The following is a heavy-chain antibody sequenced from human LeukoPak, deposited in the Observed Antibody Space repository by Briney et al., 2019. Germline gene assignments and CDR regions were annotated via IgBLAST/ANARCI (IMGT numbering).Heavy chain of an antibody. Sequence: PSQTLSLTCTVSGGSISSGSYYWSWIRQPAGKGLEWIGRIYTSGSTNYNPSLKSRVTISVDTSKNQFSLKLSSMTAADTAVYYCARHKDYSTSSGVDYWGQGTLVTVSS. CDR2: IYTSGST. CDR1: GGSISSGSYY. D-gene: IGHD6-6*01. V-gene: IGHV4-61*02. CDR3: ARHKDYSTSSGVDY. J-gene: IGHJ4*02.